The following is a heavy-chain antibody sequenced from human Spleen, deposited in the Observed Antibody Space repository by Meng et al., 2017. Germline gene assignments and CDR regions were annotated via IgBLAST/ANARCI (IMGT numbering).Heavy chain of an antibody. CDR2: ISAYNGNT. CDR1: GYTFTSYG. V-gene: IGHV1-18*01. D-gene: IGHD6-25*01. J-gene: IGHJ4*02. CDR3: ARDEDISAAGKLFGDY. Sequence: HVQLVQSGAEVKKPGASVKVSCKASGYTFTSYGISWVRQAPGQGLEWMGWISAYNGNTNYAQKLQGRVTMTGDTSISTAYMELSGLRSDDTAMYYCARDEDISAAGKLFGDYWGQGTLVTVSS.